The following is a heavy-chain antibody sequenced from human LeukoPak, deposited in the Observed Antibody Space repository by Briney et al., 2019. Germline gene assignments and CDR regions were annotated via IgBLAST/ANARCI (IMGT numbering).Heavy chain of an antibody. CDR1: GGSISSYY. CDR2: IYYSGST. Sequence: SETLSLTCTVSGGSISSYYWSWIRQPAGKGLEWIGYIYYSGSTNYNPSLKSRVTISVDTSKNQFSLKLSSVTAADTAVYYCARALTDYGDYEDYFDYWGQGTLVTVSS. V-gene: IGHV4-59*01. D-gene: IGHD4-17*01. CDR3: ARALTDYGDYEDYFDY. J-gene: IGHJ4*02.